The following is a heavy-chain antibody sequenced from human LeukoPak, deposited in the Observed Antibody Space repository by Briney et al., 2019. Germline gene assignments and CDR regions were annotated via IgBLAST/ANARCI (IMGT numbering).Heavy chain of an antibody. D-gene: IGHD3-22*01. CDR3: ARQYYYDSSGCFDY. Sequence: SETLSLTCTVSGGSISSSSYYWGWIRQPPGKGLEWIGSIYYSGSTYYNPSLKSRVTISVDTSKNQFSLKLSSVTAADTAVYYCARQYYYDSSGCFDYWGQGTLVTVSS. CDR2: IYYSGST. V-gene: IGHV4-39*07. CDR1: GGSISSSSYY. J-gene: IGHJ4*02.